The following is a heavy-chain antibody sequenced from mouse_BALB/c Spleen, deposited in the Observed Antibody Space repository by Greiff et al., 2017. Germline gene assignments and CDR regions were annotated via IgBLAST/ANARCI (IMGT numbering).Heavy chain of an antibody. V-gene: IGHV2-9*02. CDR3: ARVGSSLYYYAMDY. CDR2: IWAGGST. Sequence: QVQLKESGPGLVAPSQSLSITCTVSGFSLTSYGVHWVRQPPGKGLEWLGVIWAGGSTNYNSALMSRLSISKDNSKSQVFLKMNSLQTDDTAMYYCARVGSSLYYYAMDYWGQGTSVTVSS. CDR1: GFSLTSYG. D-gene: IGHD6-5*01. J-gene: IGHJ4*01.